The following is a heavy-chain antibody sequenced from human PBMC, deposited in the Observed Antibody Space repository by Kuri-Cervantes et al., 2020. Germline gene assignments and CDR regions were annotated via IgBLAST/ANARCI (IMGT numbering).Heavy chain of an antibody. D-gene: IGHD5-12*01. V-gene: IGHV1-69*05. CDR2: IIPIFGTA. Sequence: SVKVSCKASGGTFSSYAISWVRQAPGQGLEWMGGIIPIFGTANYAQKFQGRVTITTDESTSTAYMELRSLRSDDTAVYYCARDHIVATTVWRRVFDYWGQGTLVTVSS. J-gene: IGHJ4*02. CDR1: GGTFSSYA. CDR3: ARDHIVATTVWRRVFDY.